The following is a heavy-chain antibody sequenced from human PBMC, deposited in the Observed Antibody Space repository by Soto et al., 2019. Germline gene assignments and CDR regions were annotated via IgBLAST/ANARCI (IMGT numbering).Heavy chain of an antibody. V-gene: IGHV4-59*01. CDR1: GGSTRNYF. D-gene: IGHD3-9*01. CDR2: IYYSGTT. Sequence: QVQLQESGPGLVKPSETLSLTCTVSGGSTRNYFWSWIRQPPGKGLEWIGCIYYSGTTNYNSSLKIRVTISLDTSKNQFTLRLRSVTAADTAVYYCARYVNPYDTAVWFDPWGQGTLVTVSS. J-gene: IGHJ5*02. CDR3: ARYVNPYDTAVWFDP.